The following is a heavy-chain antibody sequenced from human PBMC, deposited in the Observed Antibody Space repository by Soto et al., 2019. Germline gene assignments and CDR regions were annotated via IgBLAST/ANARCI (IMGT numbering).Heavy chain of an antibody. CDR2: IYYSGST. J-gene: IGHJ6*02. D-gene: IGHD3-10*01. CDR1: GGSISSSSYY. CDR3: ARQTYYYGSGSYYLYYYGMDV. V-gene: IGHV4-39*01. Sequence: PSETLSLTCTVSGGSISSSSYYWGWIRQPPGKGLEWIGSIYYSGSTYYNPSLKSRVTISVDTSKNQFSLKLSSVTAADTAVYYCARQTYYYGSGSYYLYYYGMDVWGQGTTVTVSS.